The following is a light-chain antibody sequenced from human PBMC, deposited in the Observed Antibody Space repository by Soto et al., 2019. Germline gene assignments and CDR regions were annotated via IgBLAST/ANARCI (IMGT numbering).Light chain of an antibody. CDR3: MQALQTPYT. J-gene: IGKJ2*01. CDR1: QSLLHSNGYNY. V-gene: IGKV2-28*01. Sequence: DIVMTQSPLSLPVTPGEPASISCRSSQSLLHSNGYNYLDWYLQKPGQSPQLLIYLGSNRASGVPDRFSGSGSGTDFTLKISRVEAEDVGVYYCMQALQTPYTFGQATKPEIK. CDR2: LGS.